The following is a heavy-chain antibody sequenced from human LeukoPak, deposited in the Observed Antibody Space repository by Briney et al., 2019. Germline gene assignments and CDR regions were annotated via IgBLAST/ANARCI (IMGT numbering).Heavy chain of an antibody. CDR2: ISASDDST. CDR1: GFTFSSYA. CDR3: AKDSYCSGGSCYSACMDV. D-gene: IGHD2-15*01. J-gene: IGHJ6*02. V-gene: IGHV3-23*01. Sequence: GGSLRLSCAASGFTFSSYAMSWVRQAPGKGLEWVSAISASDDSTYNADSVKGRFTISRDNSKNTLYLQMNSLRAEDTAVYYCAKDSYCSGGSCYSACMDVWGQGTTVTVSS.